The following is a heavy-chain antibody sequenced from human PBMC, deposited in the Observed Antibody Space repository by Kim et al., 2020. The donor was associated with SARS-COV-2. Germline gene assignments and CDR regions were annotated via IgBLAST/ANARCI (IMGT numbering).Heavy chain of an antibody. J-gene: IGHJ6*02. CDR2: IIPIFGTA. Sequence: SVKVSCKASGGTFSSYAISWVRQAPGQGLEWMGGIIPIFGTANYAQKFQGRVTITADESTSTAYMELSSLRSEDTAVYYCAREGTYYYGSGSYRPYYYGMDVWGQGTTVTVSS. D-gene: IGHD3-10*01. CDR3: AREGTYYYGSGSYRPYYYGMDV. CDR1: GGTFSSYA. V-gene: IGHV1-69*13.